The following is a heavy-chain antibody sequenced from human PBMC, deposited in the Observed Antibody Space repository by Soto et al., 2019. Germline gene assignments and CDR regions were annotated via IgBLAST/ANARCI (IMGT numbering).Heavy chain of an antibody. CDR1: GGSFSGYY. J-gene: IGHJ5*02. Sequence: QVQLQQWGAGLLKPSETLSLTCAVYGGSFSGYYWSWIRQPPGKGLEWIGEINHSGSTNYNPSLKSRVTISVDTSKNQFSLKLSSVTAADTAVYYCVRAYRGRTTVTTLDWFDPWGQGTLVTVSS. CDR3: VRAYRGRTTVTTLDWFDP. CDR2: INHSGST. D-gene: IGHD4-17*01. V-gene: IGHV4-34*01.